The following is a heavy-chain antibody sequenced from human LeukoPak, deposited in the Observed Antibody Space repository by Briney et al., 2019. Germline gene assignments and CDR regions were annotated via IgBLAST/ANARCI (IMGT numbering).Heavy chain of an antibody. CDR3: ARVAGSIDY. CDR2: TNPNSGYT. J-gene: IGHJ4*02. D-gene: IGHD6-19*01. CDR1: GYTFTSYE. V-gene: IGHV1-8*03. Sequence: GASVKVSCKASGYTFTSYEINWVRQATGQGLEWMGWTNPNSGYTGYAQKFQGRVTITRNTAISTAYMELSSLRSEDTAVYYCARVAGSIDYWGQGTLVTVSS.